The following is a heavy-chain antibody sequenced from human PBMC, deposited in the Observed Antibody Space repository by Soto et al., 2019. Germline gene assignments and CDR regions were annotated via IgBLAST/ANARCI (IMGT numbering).Heavy chain of an antibody. D-gene: IGHD3-9*01. V-gene: IGHV4-39*01. Sequence: QLQLQESGPGLVKPSETLSLTCTVSGGSVSSSNYYWGWIRQSPGKGLEWIGSIYYSGSTYYNPSLESRVTISVDKSKNRFSLKVISVTAADTAVYYCARLEGLATISYYFDYWGQGTLVTVSS. CDR1: GGSVSSSNYY. J-gene: IGHJ4*02. CDR3: ARLEGLATISYYFDY. CDR2: IYYSGST.